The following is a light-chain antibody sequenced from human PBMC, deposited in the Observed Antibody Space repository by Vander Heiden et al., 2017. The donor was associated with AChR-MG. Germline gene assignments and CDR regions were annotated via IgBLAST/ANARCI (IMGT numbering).Light chain of an antibody. CDR2: NNF. J-gene: IGLJ2*01. Sequence: QSVLTQPPSLSAAPGQRVTISCTGSSSNLGAGYDVHWFQQLPKTAPKLVISNNFNRPSGVPDRFSGSKSGTSASLTITGLQAEDEADYYCQSYDSSLNVVFGGGTKVTVL. V-gene: IGLV1-40*01. CDR1: SSNLGAGYD. CDR3: QSYDSSLNVV.